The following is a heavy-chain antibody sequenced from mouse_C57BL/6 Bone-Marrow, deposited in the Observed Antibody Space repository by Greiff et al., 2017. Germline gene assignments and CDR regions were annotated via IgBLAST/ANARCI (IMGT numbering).Heavy chain of an antibody. J-gene: IGHJ1*03. CDR2: IYPGGGYT. Sequence: VQLQQSGAELVRPGTSVKMSCKASGYTFTNYWIGWAKQRPGHGLEWIGDIYPGGGYTNYNEKFKGKATMTADKSSSTAYMQFSSLTSEDSAIYYCARSPPYYDGSSCGWYFDVWGTGTTVTVSS. CDR3: ARSPPYYDGSSCGWYFDV. V-gene: IGHV1-63*01. D-gene: IGHD1-1*01. CDR1: GYTFTNYW.